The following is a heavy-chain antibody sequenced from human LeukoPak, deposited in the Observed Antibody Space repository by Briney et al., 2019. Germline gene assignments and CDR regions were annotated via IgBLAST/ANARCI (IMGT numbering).Heavy chain of an antibody. D-gene: IGHD3-10*01. CDR3: ASLLRRLLWFGEYHY. CDR1: GYTFTGYY. V-gene: IGHV1-2*02. Sequence: ASVKVSCKASGYTFTGYYMHWVRQAPGQGLEWMGWINPNSGGTNYAQKFQGRVTMTRDTSISTAYMELSRLRSDDTAVYYCASLLRRLLWFGEYHYWGQGTLVTVSS. J-gene: IGHJ4*02. CDR2: INPNSGGT.